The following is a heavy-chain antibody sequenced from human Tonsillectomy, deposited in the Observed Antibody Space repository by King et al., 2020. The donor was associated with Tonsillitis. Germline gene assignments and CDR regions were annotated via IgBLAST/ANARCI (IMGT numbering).Heavy chain of an antibody. CDR3: ARRRRNPDNDWFDP. V-gene: IGHV4-39*01. CDR1: GGSISSSSYY. J-gene: IGHJ5*02. CDR2: IHYRGST. Sequence: QLQESGRGLVKPSETLSLTCTVAGGSISSSSYYWGWIRQPPGKGLEWIGSIHYRGSTYYNPSLKSRVIISVDTSKNQLSLKVRSVTAADTAVYYCARRRRNPDNDWFDPWGQGTLVTVSS. D-gene: IGHD1-1*01.